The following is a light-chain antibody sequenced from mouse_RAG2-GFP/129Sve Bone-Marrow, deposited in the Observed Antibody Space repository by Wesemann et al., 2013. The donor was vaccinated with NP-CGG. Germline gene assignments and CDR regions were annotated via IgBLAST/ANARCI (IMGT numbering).Light chain of an antibody. CDR2: GAS. V-gene: IGKV6-20*01. J-gene: IGKJ1*01. Sequence: NIVMTQSPKSMSMSVGERVTLSCKASENVGTYVSWYQQKPEQSPKLLIYGASNRYTGVPDRFTGSGSGTDFTLTISNVQSEDLADYFCQQYSSYPWTFGGGTKLEIK. CDR3: QQYSSYPWT. CDR1: ENVGTY.